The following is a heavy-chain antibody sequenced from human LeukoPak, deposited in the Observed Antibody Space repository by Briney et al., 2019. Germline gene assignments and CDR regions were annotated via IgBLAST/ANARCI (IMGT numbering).Heavy chain of an antibody. V-gene: IGHV1-18*01. CDR3: ARWGPDFWSDYYPVDY. D-gene: IGHD3-3*01. Sequence: GASVKVSFKASVYSLINYGISWVRQAPGQGLEWMGWISGHNGQTSYAQKLQGRVTMTTETSTSTVYMELRSLRSDDTAVYYCARWGPDFWSDYYPVDYWGQGTLVIVSS. CDR1: VYSLINYG. CDR2: ISGHNGQT. J-gene: IGHJ4*02.